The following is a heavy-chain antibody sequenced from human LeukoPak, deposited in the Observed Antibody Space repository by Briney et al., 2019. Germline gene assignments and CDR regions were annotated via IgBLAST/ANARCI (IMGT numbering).Heavy chain of an antibody. D-gene: IGHD2-15*01. CDR3: AREEGYCSGGSCYLFH. CDR2: IIPTFGTA. V-gene: IGHV1-69*13. Sequence: SVKVSCKASGGTFSSYAISWVRQAPGQGLEWMGGIIPTFGTANYAQKFQGRVTITADESTSTAYMELSSLRSEDTAVYYCAREEGYCSGGSCYLFHWGQGTLVTVSS. CDR1: GGTFSSYA. J-gene: IGHJ4*02.